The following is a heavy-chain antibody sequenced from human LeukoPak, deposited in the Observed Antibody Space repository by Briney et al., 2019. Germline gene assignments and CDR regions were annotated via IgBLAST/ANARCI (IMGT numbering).Heavy chain of an antibody. CDR1: GYTFTSYG. CDR2: ISAYNGNT. V-gene: IGHV1-18*01. D-gene: IGHD6-13*01. Sequence: ASVKVSCKASGYTFTSYGISWVRQAPGQGLEWMGWISAYNGNTNYAQKLQGRVTMTTDTSTSTAYMELRSLRSDDTAVYYCATSYSSSGRGWFDPWGQGTLVTVSS. J-gene: IGHJ5*02. CDR3: ATSYSSSGRGWFDP.